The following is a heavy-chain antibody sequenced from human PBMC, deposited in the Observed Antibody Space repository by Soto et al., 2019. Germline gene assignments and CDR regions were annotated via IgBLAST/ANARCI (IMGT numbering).Heavy chain of an antibody. CDR3: ARRPKGPGYSYSWGDAFDI. D-gene: IGHD6-13*01. CDR1: GFTFSSYG. Sequence: PGGSLRLSCAASGFTFSSYGMNWVRQAPGKGLEWVANIKQDGSEKYYVDSVKGRFTISRDNAKNSLYLQVNSLRAEDTAVYYCARRPKGPGYSYSWGDAFDIWGQGTMVTVS. CDR2: IKQDGSEK. J-gene: IGHJ3*02. V-gene: IGHV3-7*02.